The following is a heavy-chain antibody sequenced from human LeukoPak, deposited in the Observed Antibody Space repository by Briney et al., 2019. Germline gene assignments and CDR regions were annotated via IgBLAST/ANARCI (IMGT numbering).Heavy chain of an antibody. J-gene: IGHJ6*02. Sequence: GGSLRLSCAASGFTFSIYWMSWVRQAPGKGLEWVANINQDGSQKYYVDSVKGRFTISRDNAKNSVYLQMNSLRAEDTAVYYCARGGALGMDVWGQGTTVTVSS. V-gene: IGHV3-7*03. CDR2: INQDGSQK. CDR3: ARGGALGMDV. D-gene: IGHD1-26*01. CDR1: GFTFSIYW.